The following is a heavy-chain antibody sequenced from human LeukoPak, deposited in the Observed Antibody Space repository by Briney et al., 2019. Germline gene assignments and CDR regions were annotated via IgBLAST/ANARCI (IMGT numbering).Heavy chain of an antibody. CDR2: IWYDGSNK. Sequence: GGSLRLSCAASGFTFSSYGMHWVRQAPGKGLEWVAVIWYDGSNKYYADSVKGRFTISRDNSKNTLYLQMNSLRAEDTAVYYCAKDGRTYYDFWSGCWAGIHMDVWGKGTTVTVSS. CDR3: AKDGRTYYDFWSGCWAGIHMDV. V-gene: IGHV3-33*06. J-gene: IGHJ6*03. D-gene: IGHD3-3*01. CDR1: GFTFSSYG.